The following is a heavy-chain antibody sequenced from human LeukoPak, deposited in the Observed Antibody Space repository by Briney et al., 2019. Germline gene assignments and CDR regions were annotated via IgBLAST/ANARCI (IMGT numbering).Heavy chain of an antibody. Sequence: SETLSLTCAVSGGSISSSNWWSWVRQPPGKGLEWIGSIYYSGNTYYNPSLKSRVTISVDTSKNQFSLKVSSVTAADTAVYYCARVLAAAGNNWFDPWGQGTLVTVSS. J-gene: IGHJ5*02. D-gene: IGHD6-13*01. CDR1: GGSISSSNW. CDR2: IYYSGNT. CDR3: ARVLAAAGNNWFDP. V-gene: IGHV4-4*02.